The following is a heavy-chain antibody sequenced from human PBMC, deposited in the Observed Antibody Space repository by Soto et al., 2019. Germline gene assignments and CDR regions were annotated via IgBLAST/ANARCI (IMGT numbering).Heavy chain of an antibody. CDR1: GFSLGPYG. CDR2: FSGGSGAI. J-gene: IGHJ4*02. CDR3: ARWNGFGDS. D-gene: IGHD1-1*01. Sequence: QLLQSGGGLVQPGGSLRLSCAVSGFSLGPYGVTWVRQTPEKGLEWVTGFSGGSGAIFYADSVRGRFTISRDSSTAYLQMNNLRPEDTAVYFCARWNGFGDSWGQGSLVTVSS. V-gene: IGHV3-23*01.